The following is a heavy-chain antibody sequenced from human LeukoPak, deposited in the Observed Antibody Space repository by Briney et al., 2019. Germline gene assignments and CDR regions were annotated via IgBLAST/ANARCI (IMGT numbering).Heavy chain of an antibody. CDR1: GFTFSNYG. Sequence: GGSLRLSCAASGFTFSNYGMHWVRQVPGKGLEWVAAIWFDGIRKYYADSVKGRLTISRDNSKNTLYLQMNSLRAEDTAVYYCARDLEDSSPFGAFDMWGQGTMVTVPS. J-gene: IGHJ3*02. V-gene: IGHV3-33*01. CDR3: ARDLEDSSPFGAFDM. D-gene: IGHD3-22*01. CDR2: IWFDGIRK.